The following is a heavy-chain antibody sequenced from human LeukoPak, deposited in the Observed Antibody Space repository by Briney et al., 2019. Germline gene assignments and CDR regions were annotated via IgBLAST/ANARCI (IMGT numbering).Heavy chain of an antibody. V-gene: IGHV5-51*01. J-gene: IGHJ4*02. CDR1: GYNFTSYW. D-gene: IGHD6-13*01. CDR3: ARRAAAAGIRIAWYFDY. Sequence: GESLKISCKGSGYNFTSYWIGWVRRMPGKGLEWMGIIYPGDSDTRYSPSFQGQVTISADKSISTAYLQWSSLKASDTAMYYCARRAAAAGIRIAWYFDYWGQGTLVTVFS. CDR2: IYPGDSDT.